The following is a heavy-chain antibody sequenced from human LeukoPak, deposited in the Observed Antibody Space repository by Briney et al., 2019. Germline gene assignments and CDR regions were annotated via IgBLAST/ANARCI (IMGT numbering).Heavy chain of an antibody. D-gene: IGHD3-3*01. Sequence: GGSLRLSCAASGFTFDDYAMHWVRQAPGKGLEWVSGISGSGGSTYYADSVKGRFTISRDNSKNTLYLQMNSLRAEDTAVYYCAKDLDFWSGYFDYWGQGTLVTVSS. V-gene: IGHV3-23*01. J-gene: IGHJ4*02. CDR2: ISGSGGST. CDR3: AKDLDFWSGYFDY. CDR1: GFTFDDYA.